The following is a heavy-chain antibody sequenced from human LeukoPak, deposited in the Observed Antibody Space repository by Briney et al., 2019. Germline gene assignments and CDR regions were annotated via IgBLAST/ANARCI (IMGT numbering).Heavy chain of an antibody. Sequence: ASVKVSCKSSVYAFTSYGISWLRQAPGQGLEWMGWISAYNGNTNYAQKLQGRVTMTTDTSTSTAYMELRSLTSDDTAVYYCARSLRFLEWLTDYWGQGTLVTVSS. V-gene: IGHV1-18*01. J-gene: IGHJ4*02. CDR1: VYAFTSYG. D-gene: IGHD3-3*01. CDR3: ARSLRFLEWLTDY. CDR2: ISAYNGNT.